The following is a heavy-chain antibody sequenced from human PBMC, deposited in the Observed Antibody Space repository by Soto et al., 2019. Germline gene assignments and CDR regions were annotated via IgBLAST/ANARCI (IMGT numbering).Heavy chain of an antibody. D-gene: IGHD2-15*01. CDR3: ARELQGLYYFDY. CDR1: GYTFISYA. V-gene: IGHV1-3*01. CDR2: INAGNGNT. J-gene: IGHJ4*02. Sequence: QVQVVQSGAEVKKPGASVKVSCKASGYTFISYAIHWVRQAPGQRLEWMGWINAGNGNTKYSQKFQGRVTITSDTSASTAYMELTSLRSEDTAVYYCARELQGLYYFDYWGQGTLVTVSS.